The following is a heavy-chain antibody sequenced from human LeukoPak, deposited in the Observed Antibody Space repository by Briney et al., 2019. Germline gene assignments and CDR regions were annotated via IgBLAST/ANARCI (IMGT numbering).Heavy chain of an antibody. CDR2: IIPILGIA. CDR1: GGTFSSYT. J-gene: IGHJ4*02. CDR3: ARMTGSSTLLFDY. D-gene: IGHD2-2*01. Sequence: ASVKVSCKASGGTFSSYTISLVRQASGQGLEWMGRIIPILGIANYAQKFQGRVTITADKSTSTAYMELSSLRSEDTAVYYCARMTGSSTLLFDYWGQGTLVTVSS. V-gene: IGHV1-69*02.